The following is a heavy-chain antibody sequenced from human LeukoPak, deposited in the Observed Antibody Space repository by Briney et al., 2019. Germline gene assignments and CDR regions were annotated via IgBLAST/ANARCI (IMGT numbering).Heavy chain of an antibody. D-gene: IGHD6-13*01. Sequence: GRSLRLSCAASGFTFSSYGMHWVRHAPGKGLEWVAVISYDGSNKYYADSVKGRFTISRDNSKNTLYLQMNSLRAEDTAVYYCAKHGTYSSAAAGAPDYWGQGTLVTVSS. CDR2: ISYDGSNK. V-gene: IGHV3-30*18. CDR1: GFTFSSYG. J-gene: IGHJ4*02. CDR3: AKHGTYSSAAAGAPDY.